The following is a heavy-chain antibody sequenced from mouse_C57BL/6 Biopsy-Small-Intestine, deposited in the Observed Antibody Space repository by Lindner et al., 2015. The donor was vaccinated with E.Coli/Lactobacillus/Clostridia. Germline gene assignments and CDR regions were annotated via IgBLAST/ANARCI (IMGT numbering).Heavy chain of an antibody. Sequence: VQLQESGPGLAKPSQTLSLTCSVTGYSITSDYWNWIRKFPGNKLEYMGYISYSGSTYYNPSLKSRISITRDTSKNQYYLQLNSVSTEDTATYYCARYPITTVVALGYWYFDVWGTGTTVTVSS. V-gene: IGHV3-8*01. J-gene: IGHJ1*03. CDR1: GYSITSDY. D-gene: IGHD1-1*01. CDR2: ISYSGST. CDR3: ARYPITTVVALGYWYFDV.